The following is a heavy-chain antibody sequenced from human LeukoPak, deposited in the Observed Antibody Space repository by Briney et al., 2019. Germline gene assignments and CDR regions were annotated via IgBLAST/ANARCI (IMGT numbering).Heavy chain of an antibody. CDR2: ISGSGGST. V-gene: IGHV3-23*01. J-gene: IGHJ5*02. D-gene: IGHD5-18*01. CDR1: GFTFSSYA. Sequence: PGRSLRLSCTGSGFTFSSYAMSWVRQAPGKGLEWVSAISGSGGSTYYADSVKGRFTISRDNSKNTLYLQMNSLRAEDTAVYYCAKNQMGYSYGPNWFDPWGQGTLVTVSS. CDR3: AKNQMGYSYGPNWFDP.